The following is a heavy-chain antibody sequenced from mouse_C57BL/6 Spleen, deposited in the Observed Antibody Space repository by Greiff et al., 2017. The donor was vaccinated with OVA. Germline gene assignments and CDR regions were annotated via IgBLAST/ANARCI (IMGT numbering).Heavy chain of an antibody. CDR2: ISYDGSN. Sequence: EVKLMESGPGLVKPSQSLSLTCSVTGYSITSGYYWNWIRQFPGNKLEWMGYISYDGSNNYNPSLKNRISITRDTSKNQFFLKLNSVTTEDTATYYCARVGYDVGYAMDYWGQGTSVTVSS. CDR3: ARVGYDVGYAMDY. V-gene: IGHV3-6*01. D-gene: IGHD2-2*01. J-gene: IGHJ4*01. CDR1: GYSITSGYY.